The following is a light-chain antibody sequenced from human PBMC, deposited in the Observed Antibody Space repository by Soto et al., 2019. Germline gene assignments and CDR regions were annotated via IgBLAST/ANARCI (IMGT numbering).Light chain of an antibody. CDR1: QSISSY. CDR3: QQSDSTPGT. J-gene: IGKJ1*01. V-gene: IGKV1-39*01. CDR2: AAS. Sequence: DIQMTQSPSSLSASVGDRVTITCRASQSISSYLNWYQQKPGKAPKLLIYAASSLQSGVPSRLSGSGSGTDFTLTISSPQPEDFATYDGQQSDSTPGTFGQGTKVEIK.